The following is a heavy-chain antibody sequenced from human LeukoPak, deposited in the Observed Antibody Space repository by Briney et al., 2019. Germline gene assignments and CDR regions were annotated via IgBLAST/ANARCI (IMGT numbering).Heavy chain of an antibody. CDR1: GFTFSSYS. J-gene: IGHJ6*03. CDR2: ISSSSSYI. V-gene: IGHV3-21*01. CDR3: ARKIQLDYYYYYYMDV. D-gene: IGHD6-13*01. Sequence: GGSLRLSCAASGFTFSSYSMNWVRQAPGKGLEWVSSISSSSSYIYYADLVKGRFTISRDNAKNSLYLQMNSLRAEDTAVYYCARKIQLDYYYYYYMDVWGKGTTVTVSS.